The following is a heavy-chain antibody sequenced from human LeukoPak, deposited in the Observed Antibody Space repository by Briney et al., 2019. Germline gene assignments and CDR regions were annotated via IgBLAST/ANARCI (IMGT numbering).Heavy chain of an antibody. Sequence: PGGSLRLSCAASGFTFSSYGMHWVRQAPGKGLEWVAFIRYDGSNKYYADSVKGRFTISRDNSKNTLYLQMNSLRAEDTAVYYCAKDYAVVPAARRYNWNYAGYMDVWGKGTTVTVSS. CDR1: GFTFSSYG. J-gene: IGHJ6*03. V-gene: IGHV3-30*02. D-gene: IGHD1-7*01. CDR2: IRYDGSNK. CDR3: AKDYAVVPAARRYNWNYAGYMDV.